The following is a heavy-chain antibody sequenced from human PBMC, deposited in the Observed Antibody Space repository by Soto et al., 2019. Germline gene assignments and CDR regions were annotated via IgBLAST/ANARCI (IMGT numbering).Heavy chain of an antibody. V-gene: IGHV3-30*18. CDR1: GFTFSSYG. Sequence: QVQLVESGGGVLQPGRSLRLSCAASGFTFSSYGMHWVRQAPGKGLEWVAVISYDGSNKYYADSVKGRFTISRDNSKNTLYLQMNSLRAEDTAVYYCAKDRGTDYYYYGMDVWGQGTTVTVSS. D-gene: IGHD3-10*01. CDR3: AKDRGTDYYYYGMDV. CDR2: ISYDGSNK. J-gene: IGHJ6*02.